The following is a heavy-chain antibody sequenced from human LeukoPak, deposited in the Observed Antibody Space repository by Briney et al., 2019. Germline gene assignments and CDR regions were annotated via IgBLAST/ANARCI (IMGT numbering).Heavy chain of an antibody. CDR1: GGSISSYY. Sequence: SENLSLTCTVSGGSISSYYWSWIRQPPGKGLEWIGYIYYSGSTNYNPSLKSRVTISVDTSKNQFSLKLSSVTAADTAVYYCARVRYSSRFDYWGQGTLVTVSS. V-gene: IGHV4-59*01. CDR2: IYYSGST. J-gene: IGHJ4*02. D-gene: IGHD6-13*01. CDR3: ARVRYSSRFDY.